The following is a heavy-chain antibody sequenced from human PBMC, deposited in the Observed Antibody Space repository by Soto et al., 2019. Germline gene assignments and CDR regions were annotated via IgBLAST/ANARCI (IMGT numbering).Heavy chain of an antibody. CDR1: GFTFDNYG. CDR3: AKEEVEIGVPRFDS. Sequence: EVQLLESGGGLAQPGGSLRLSCAASGFTFDNYGMSWVRQAVGKGPEWVSGIRGSGTGKFYADSVKGRFTISRDNFRNTLHLQMDSLRPEDTAVYYCAKEEVEIGVPRFDSWGQGTLVTVSS. J-gene: IGHJ5*01. D-gene: IGHD2-8*01. V-gene: IGHV3-23*01. CDR2: IRGSGTGK.